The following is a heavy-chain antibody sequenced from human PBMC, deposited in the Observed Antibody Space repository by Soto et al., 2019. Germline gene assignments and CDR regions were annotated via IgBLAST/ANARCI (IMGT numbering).Heavy chain of an antibody. CDR2: IYWDDDK. Sequence: QITLKESGPTLVKPTQTLTLTCTFSGFSLSTSGVGVAWIRQPPGKALEWLALIYWDDDKRYRTSLESRLTLTKDTSKNKVVLTMTIMDSVDTATYYCAYLPCSGGSCYWFSFSGMDVWGQGTTVTVSS. CDR1: GFSLSTSGVG. D-gene: IGHD2-15*01. V-gene: IGHV2-5*02. CDR3: AYLPCSGGSCYWFSFSGMDV. J-gene: IGHJ6*02.